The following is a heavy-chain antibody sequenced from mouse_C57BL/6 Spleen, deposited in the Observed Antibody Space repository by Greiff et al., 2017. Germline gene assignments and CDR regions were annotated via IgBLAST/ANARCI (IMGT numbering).Heavy chain of an antibody. CDR1: GFNIKDDY. J-gene: IGHJ2*01. V-gene: IGHV14-4*01. CDR3: TTITIGVDY. D-gene: IGHD1-1*02. CDR2: IDPENGDT. Sequence: VQLQQSGAELVRPGASVKLSCTASGFNIKDDYMHWVKQRPEQGLEWIGWIDPENGDTEYAPKFPGKATITADTSSNTAYLQLSSLTSEDTAVYYCTTITIGVDYWGQGTTLTVSS.